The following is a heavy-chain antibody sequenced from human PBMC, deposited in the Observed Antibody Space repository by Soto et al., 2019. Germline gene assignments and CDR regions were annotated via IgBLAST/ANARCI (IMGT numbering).Heavy chain of an antibody. CDR2: IIPMFGTA. Sequence: QVQLVQSGAAVRKPGSSVKVSCKASGDTFSSSGISWVRQAPGQGLEWMGGIIPMFGTANYAQRFQGRVTITADESKSTVYMELSSLRSEDTAMYYCGRDLAVATAMDYWGQGTLVTVSS. D-gene: IGHD5-18*01. J-gene: IGHJ4*02. V-gene: IGHV1-69*01. CDR3: GRDLAVATAMDY. CDR1: GDTFSSSG.